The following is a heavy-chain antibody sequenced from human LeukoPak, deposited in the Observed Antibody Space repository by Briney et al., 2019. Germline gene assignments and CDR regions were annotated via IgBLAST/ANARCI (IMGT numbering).Heavy chain of an antibody. CDR1: GYTFTDYY. D-gene: IGHD2-8*01. CDR2: INPNSGGT. Sequence: ASVKVSCKASGYTFTDYYMHWVRQAPGQGLEWMGWINPNSGGTNYAQKFQGRVTMTRDKSISTAYMELYSLGSDDTAVYYCARDPPGVRYGRPIFDFWGQGTLVTVSS. CDR3: ARDPPGVRYGRPIFDF. V-gene: IGHV1-2*02. J-gene: IGHJ4*02.